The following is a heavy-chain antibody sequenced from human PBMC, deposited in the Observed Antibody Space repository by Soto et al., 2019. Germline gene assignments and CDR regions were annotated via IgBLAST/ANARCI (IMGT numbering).Heavy chain of an antibody. J-gene: IGHJ4*02. CDR2: INHSGST. V-gene: IGHV4-34*01. D-gene: IGHD5-12*01. Sequence: QVQLQQWGAGLLKPSETLSLTCAVYGGSFSGYYWSWTRQPPGKGLEWIGEINHSGSTNYNPSLKSRVTISVDTSKNQFSLKLSSVTAADTAVYYCARGERWLPGGPSDYWGQGTLVTVSS. CDR1: GGSFSGYY. CDR3: ARGERWLPGGPSDY.